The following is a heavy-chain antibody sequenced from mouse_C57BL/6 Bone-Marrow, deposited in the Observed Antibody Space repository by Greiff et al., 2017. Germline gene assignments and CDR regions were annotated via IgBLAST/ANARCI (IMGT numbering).Heavy chain of an antibody. V-gene: IGHV5-17*01. D-gene: IGHD2-4*01. CDR2: ISSGSSTI. J-gene: IGHJ2*01. CDR1: GFTFSDYG. CDR3: SSSTMITYFDY. Sequence: EVQLVESGGGLVKPGGSLKLSCAASGFTFSDYGMHWVRQAPEKGLEWVAYISSGSSTIYYADTVKGRFTISRDNAKNTLFLQRTSLRSEDTAMYYCSSSTMITYFDYWGQGTTLTVSS.